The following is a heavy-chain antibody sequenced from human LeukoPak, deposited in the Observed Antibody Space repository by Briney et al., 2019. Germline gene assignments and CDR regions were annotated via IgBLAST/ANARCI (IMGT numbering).Heavy chain of an antibody. Sequence: GASVKVSCKASGGTFSSYAISWVRQAPGQGLEWMGGIIPIFGTANYAQKFQGRVTITADESTSTAYMELSSLRSEDTAVYYCARGTGAHSSSWYYYYYYMDVWGKGTTVTVSS. J-gene: IGHJ6*03. V-gene: IGHV1-69*13. CDR1: GGTFSSYA. D-gene: IGHD6-13*01. CDR2: IIPIFGTA. CDR3: ARGTGAHSSSWYYYYYYMDV.